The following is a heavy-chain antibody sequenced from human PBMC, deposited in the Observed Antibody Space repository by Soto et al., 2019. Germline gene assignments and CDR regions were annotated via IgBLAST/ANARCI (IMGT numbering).Heavy chain of an antibody. CDR1: GYTFTSHW. V-gene: IGHV5-51*01. Sequence: GESLKISCKGFGYTFTSHWIVWVRQMPGKGLEWMGIIYPGDSDTKYSPSFQGQATISADRSIGTAYLQWGSLKASDTAMYYCARSIVPAATDLDYWGQGTPVTVSS. CDR2: IYPGDSDT. D-gene: IGHD2-2*01. J-gene: IGHJ4*02. CDR3: ARSIVPAATDLDY.